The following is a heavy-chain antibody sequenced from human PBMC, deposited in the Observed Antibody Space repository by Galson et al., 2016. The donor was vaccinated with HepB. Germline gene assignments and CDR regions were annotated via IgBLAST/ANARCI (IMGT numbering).Heavy chain of an antibody. CDR1: GGSFSGYY. J-gene: IGHJ3*02. V-gene: IGHV4-34*01. CDR3: ARQGPDYYGSGSYAFDI. D-gene: IGHD3-10*01. CDR2: INHSGST. Sequence: ETLSLTCAVYGGSFSGYYWSWIRQPPGKGLEWIGEINHSGSTNYNPSLKSRVTISVDTSKNQFSLKLSSVTAADTAVYYRARQGPDYYGSGSYAFDIWGQGTMVTVSS.